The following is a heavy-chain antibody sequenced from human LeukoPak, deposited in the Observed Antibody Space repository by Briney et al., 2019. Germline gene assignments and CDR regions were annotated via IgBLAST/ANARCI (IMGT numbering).Heavy chain of an antibody. CDR2: ISSSSSYI. D-gene: IGHD5-18*01. V-gene: IGHV3-21*01. CDR3: ARDPRAMVEFDY. Sequence: AGGSLRLSCAASGFTFSSYSMNWVRQAPGKGLEWVSSISSSSSYIYYADSVKGRFTISRDNSKNTLYLQMNSLRAEDTAVYYCARDPRAMVEFDYWGQGTLVTVSS. J-gene: IGHJ4*02. CDR1: GFTFSSYS.